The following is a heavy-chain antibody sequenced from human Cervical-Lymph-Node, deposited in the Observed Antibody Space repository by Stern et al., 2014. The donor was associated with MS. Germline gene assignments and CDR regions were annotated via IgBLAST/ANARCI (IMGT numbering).Heavy chain of an antibody. Sequence: VQLVESGAEVKKPGSSVKVSCKASGGPFSNHVISWVRQAPGQGLEWMGGTIPIFGKAISAQKFQGRVTITADESPRAAYMELSSLRSEDTAVYYCARAAYSTSSYNYWGQGTLVTVSA. CDR1: GGPFSNHV. J-gene: IGHJ4*02. CDR2: TIPIFGKA. CDR3: ARAAYSTSSYNY. D-gene: IGHD2/OR15-2a*01. V-gene: IGHV1-69*01.